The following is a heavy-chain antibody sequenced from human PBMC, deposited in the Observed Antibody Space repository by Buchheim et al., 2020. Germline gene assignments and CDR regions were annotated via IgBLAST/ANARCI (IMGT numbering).Heavy chain of an antibody. V-gene: IGHV3-48*04. CDR1: GFTFSSYG. CDR3: AGDQRDQGYWYFDL. CDR2: ISGSDNTI. Sequence: VQLVESGGGLIQPGESLRLSCAASGFTFSSYGMNWVRQTPGKGLEWVSFISGSDNTIYYADSVKGRFTISRDNAKNSLVLHMNSLRVEDTAVYYCAGDQRDQGYWYFDLWGRGT. J-gene: IGHJ2*01.